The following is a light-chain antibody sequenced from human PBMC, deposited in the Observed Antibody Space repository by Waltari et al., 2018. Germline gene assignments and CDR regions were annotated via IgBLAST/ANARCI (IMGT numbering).Light chain of an antibody. CDR2: DVT. V-gene: IGLV2-14*03. Sequence: QSALTQPASVSGSPGQSITISCPGTSNDVGASNFVPWYQQHPGRAPQPLIYDVTERPSGISYRFSGSKSANTASLTISGLLPEDEAIYYCSSFTDTHTLLFGGGTTVTVL. CDR1: SNDVGASNF. J-gene: IGLJ2*01. CDR3: SSFTDTHTLL.